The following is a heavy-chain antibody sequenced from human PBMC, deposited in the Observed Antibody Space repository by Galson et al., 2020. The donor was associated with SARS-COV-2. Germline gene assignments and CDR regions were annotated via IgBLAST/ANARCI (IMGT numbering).Heavy chain of an antibody. V-gene: IGHV2-26*01. CDR3: ARIYVGYSSGGCYAFDI. J-gene: IGHJ3*02. CDR1: GFSLSNARMG. CDR2: IFSNDEK. D-gene: IGHD6-19*01. Sequence: SGPTLVKPTETLTLPCTVSGFSLSNARMGVSWIRQPPGKALEWLAHIFSNDEKSYSTSLKSRLTITKDTAKSQVVLTMTNMDPVDTATYYWARIYVGYSSGGCYAFDIWGQGTMGTVA.